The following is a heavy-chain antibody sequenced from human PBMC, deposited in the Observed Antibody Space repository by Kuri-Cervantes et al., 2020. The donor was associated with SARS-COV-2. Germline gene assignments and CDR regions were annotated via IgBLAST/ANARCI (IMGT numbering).Heavy chain of an antibody. Sequence: GESLKISCAASGFTFSSYWMSWVRQAPGKGLVWVANIKQDGSEKYYVDSVKGRFTISRDNAKNSLYLQMNSLRAEDTAVYYCARDRGDAFDIWGQGTMVTVSS. V-gene: IGHV3-7*01. J-gene: IGHJ3*02. CDR3: ARDRGDAFDI. CDR2: IKQDGSEK. CDR1: GFTFSSYW.